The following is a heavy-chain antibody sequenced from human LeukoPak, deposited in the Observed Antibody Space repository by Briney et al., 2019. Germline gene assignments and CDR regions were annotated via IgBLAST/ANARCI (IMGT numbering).Heavy chain of an antibody. CDR2: INHSGST. V-gene: IGHV4-34*01. Sequence: PSEILSLTCAVYGGSFSGYYWSWIRQPPGKGLEWIGEINHSGSTNYNPSLKSRVTISVDTSKNQFSLKLNSVTAADTAVYSCARVYPYSDGSFRRYFDSWGQGTLVTVSS. CDR3: ARVYPYSDGSFRRYFDS. J-gene: IGHJ4*02. CDR1: GGSFSGYY. D-gene: IGHD2-15*01.